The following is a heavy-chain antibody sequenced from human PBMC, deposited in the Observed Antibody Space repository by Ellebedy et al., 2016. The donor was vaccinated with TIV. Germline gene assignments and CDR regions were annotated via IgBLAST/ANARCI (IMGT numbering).Heavy chain of an antibody. V-gene: IGHV1-2*02. CDR1: GFTFTAYY. Sequence: AASVKVSCKASGFTFTAYYMHWVRQAPGQGLEWMGWMNPQSGDTKYAQKFQGRVTMTRDTSISTAYMELSRLRSDDTAVYYCARGVAAAGGALFDYWGQGTLVTVSS. CDR3: ARGVAAAGGALFDY. CDR2: MNPQSGDT. J-gene: IGHJ4*02. D-gene: IGHD6-13*01.